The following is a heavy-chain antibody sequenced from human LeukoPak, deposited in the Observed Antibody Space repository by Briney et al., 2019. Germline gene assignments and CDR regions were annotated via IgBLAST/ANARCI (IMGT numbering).Heavy chain of an antibody. CDR2: IYSGGST. Sequence: AGGSLRLSCAASGFTVSSNYMTWVRQAPGKGLEGVSVIYSGGSTFYADSVKGRFTISRDNSKNTLYVQMNSLRDEDTAVYYCARGGLAPYYGVDVWGQGTTVIVSS. J-gene: IGHJ6*02. CDR3: ARGGLAPYYGVDV. V-gene: IGHV3-66*01. CDR1: GFTVSSNY.